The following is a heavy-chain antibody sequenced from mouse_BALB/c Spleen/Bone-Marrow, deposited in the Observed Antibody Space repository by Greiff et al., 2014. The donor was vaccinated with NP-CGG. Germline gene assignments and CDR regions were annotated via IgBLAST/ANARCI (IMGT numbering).Heavy chain of an antibody. Sequence: DVQLQESGGDLVKPGGSLKLSCAASGFTFSSYGMSWVRQTPDKRLEWVATISSGGSYTYXXDSVKGRFTIXRDNAKNTLYLQMSSLKSEDTAMYYCARRRDYYAMDYWGQGTSVTVSS. CDR1: GFTFSSYG. V-gene: IGHV5-6*01. J-gene: IGHJ4*01. CDR2: ISSGGSYT. CDR3: ARRRDYYAMDY.